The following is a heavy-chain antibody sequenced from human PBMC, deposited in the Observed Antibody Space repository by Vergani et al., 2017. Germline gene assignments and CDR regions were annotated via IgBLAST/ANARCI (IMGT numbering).Heavy chain of an antibody. CDR2: IRSKAYGGTT. V-gene: IGHV3-49*03. Sequence: EVQLVESGGGLVQPGRSLRLSCTASGFTFGDYAMSWFRQAPGKGLEWVGFIRSKAYGGTTEYAASVKGRFTISRDDSKSIAYLQMNSLKTEDTAVYYCTRVTIAAAGRRYYYYGMDVGRQGATVTVSS. D-gene: IGHD6-13*01. J-gene: IGHJ6*01. CDR1: GFTFGDYA. CDR3: TRVTIAAAGRRYYYYGMDV.